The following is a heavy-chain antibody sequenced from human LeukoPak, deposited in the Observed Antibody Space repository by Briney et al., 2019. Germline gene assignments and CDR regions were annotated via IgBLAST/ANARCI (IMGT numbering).Heavy chain of an antibody. CDR2: ISSSSSYI. D-gene: IGHD3-10*01. J-gene: IGHJ4*02. CDR1: GFTFSSYS. CDR3: ARLGRYGSVDY. Sequence: GGSLRLSCAASGFTFSSYSMNWVRQAPGKGLEWVSSISSSSSYIYYADSVKGRFTISRDNAKSSLYLQMNSLGAEDTAVYYCARLGRYGSVDYWGQGTLVTVSS. V-gene: IGHV3-21*01.